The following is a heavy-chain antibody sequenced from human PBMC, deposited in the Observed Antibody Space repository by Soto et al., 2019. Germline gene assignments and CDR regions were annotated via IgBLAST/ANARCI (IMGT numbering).Heavy chain of an antibody. CDR3: ARGGSAFDS. D-gene: IGHD2-2*01. V-gene: IGHV3-74*01. J-gene: IGHJ4*02. CDR2: ISGDGSGT. CDR1: GYTFSSFW. Sequence: EVQLVESGGGLVQPGGSLRLSCVVSGYTFSSFWIHWVRQAPGKGLVWVSRISGDGSGTAYADSVKGRFTISRDNAKNTLYLQMNSLRAEDTALYYCARGGSAFDSWGQGTLVTVSS.